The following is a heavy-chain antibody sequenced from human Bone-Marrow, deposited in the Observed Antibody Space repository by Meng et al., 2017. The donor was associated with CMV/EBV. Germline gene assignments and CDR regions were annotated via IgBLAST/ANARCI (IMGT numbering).Heavy chain of an antibody. CDR2: INPSGSSK. Sequence: MHREGQGPGQGLGWRGIINPSGSSKSYAKKDQGRVTMTRDTSTSTGYMELSSLRSKDTAVYYCARGGPLNFGTLVGGATSRFDPWGQGTLVTVSS. V-gene: IGHV1-46*01. D-gene: IGHD1-26*01. CDR3: ARGGPLNFGTLVGGATSRFDP. J-gene: IGHJ5*02.